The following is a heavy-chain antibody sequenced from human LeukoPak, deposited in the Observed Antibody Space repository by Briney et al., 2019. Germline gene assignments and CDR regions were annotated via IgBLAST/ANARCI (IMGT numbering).Heavy chain of an antibody. Sequence: PGRSLRLSCAASGFTFSSYGMHWVRQAPGKGLEWVAVISYDGSNKYYADSVKGRFTISRDNSKNTLYLQMNSLRAEDTAVYYCAKGGWSLYYFDYWGQGTLVTVSP. V-gene: IGHV3-30*18. CDR3: AKGGWSLYYFDY. CDR2: ISYDGSNK. D-gene: IGHD6-19*01. CDR1: GFTFSSYG. J-gene: IGHJ4*02.